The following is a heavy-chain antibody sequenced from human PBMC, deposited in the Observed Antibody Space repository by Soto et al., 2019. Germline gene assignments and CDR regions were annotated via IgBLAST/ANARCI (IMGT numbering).Heavy chain of an antibody. Sequence: GASVKVSCKVSGYTLTELSMHWVRQAPGKGLEWMGGFDPEDGETIYAQKFQGRVTMTEDTSTDTAYMELSSLRSEDTAVYYCATTEVRGVIRFWFDPWGQGTLVTVSS. CDR3: ATTEVRGVIRFWFDP. J-gene: IGHJ5*02. D-gene: IGHD3-10*01. CDR2: FDPEDGET. CDR1: GYTLTELS. V-gene: IGHV1-24*01.